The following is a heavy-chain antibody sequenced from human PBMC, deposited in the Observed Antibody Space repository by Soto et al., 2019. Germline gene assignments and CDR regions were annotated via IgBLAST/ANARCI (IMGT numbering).Heavy chain of an antibody. V-gene: IGHV3-7*01. CDR1: GFTFSSYW. CDR2: IKQDGSEK. J-gene: IGHJ4*02. Sequence: EVQLVESGGGLVQPGGSLRLSCAASGFTFSSYWMSWVRQAPGKGLEWVANIKQDGSEKYYVDSVKGRFTISRDNAKNSLYLQMNSLRAEDTAVYYCARGDDFWSGRTLDYWGQGTLVTVSS. D-gene: IGHD3-3*01. CDR3: ARGDDFWSGRTLDY.